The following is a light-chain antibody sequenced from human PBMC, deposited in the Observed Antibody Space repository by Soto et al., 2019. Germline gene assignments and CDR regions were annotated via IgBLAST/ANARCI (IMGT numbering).Light chain of an antibody. J-gene: IGKJ2*02. CDR2: GAS. V-gene: IGKV3-20*01. CDR3: QQYGSSPGT. CDR1: QSVSSSY. Sequence: EIVLTQSPGTLSLSPGERATLSCRASQSVSSSYIAWYQQKPGQAPRLLIYGASSRATGIPDRFSGSGSGTDITLTISRLEPEDFAVYYCQQYGSSPGTFGQGTKLDIK.